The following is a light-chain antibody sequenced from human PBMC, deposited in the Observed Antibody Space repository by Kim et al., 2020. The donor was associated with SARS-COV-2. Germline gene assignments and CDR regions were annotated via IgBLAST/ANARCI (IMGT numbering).Light chain of an antibody. V-gene: IGLV1-44*01. Sequence: VLTQPPSVSGPPGQRVTISCSGSNSNLGSNTVNWYQQLPGTAPKLLVYGDDHRPSGVPDRFSGSKSGTSASLAISGLQSDDEANYHCAAWDDTLNAWV. CDR1: NSNLGSNT. CDR2: GDD. J-gene: IGLJ3*02. CDR3: AAWDDTLNAWV.